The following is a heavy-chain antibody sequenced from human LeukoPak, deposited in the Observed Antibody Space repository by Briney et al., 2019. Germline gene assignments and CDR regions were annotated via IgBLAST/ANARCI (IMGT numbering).Heavy chain of an antibody. J-gene: IGHJ5*02. D-gene: IGHD6-13*01. CDR1: GGSVSSYY. CDR2: IYYSGST. CDR3: ARPQFRDSSSTWFDP. V-gene: IGHV4-59*08. Sequence: SETLSLTCTVSGGSVSSYYWSWIRQPPGKGLEWIGYIYYSGSTNYNPSLKSRVTISVDTSKNQFSLKLSSVTAADTAVYYCARPQFRDSSSTWFDPWGQGTLVTVSS.